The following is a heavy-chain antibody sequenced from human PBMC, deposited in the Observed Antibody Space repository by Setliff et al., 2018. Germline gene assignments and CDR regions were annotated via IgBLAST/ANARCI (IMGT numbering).Heavy chain of an antibody. V-gene: IGHV1-2*02. Sequence: ASVKVSCKASGYDFTDHYLHWLRQAPGQGPEWMGWMDPKNGDTTYAQKFQGRVTMTRDTSISTAYMALSRLRSDDTAVYYCARSGQKAAEYYYYYYMDVWGKGTTVTVSS. CDR1: GYDFTDHY. J-gene: IGHJ6*03. D-gene: IGHD6-13*01. CDR3: ARSGQKAAEYYYYYYMDV. CDR2: MDPKNGDT.